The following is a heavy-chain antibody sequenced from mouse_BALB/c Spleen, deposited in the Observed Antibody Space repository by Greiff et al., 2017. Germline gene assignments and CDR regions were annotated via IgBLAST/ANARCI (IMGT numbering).Heavy chain of an antibody. Sequence: EVQVVESGGGLVQPGGSRKLSCAASGFTFSSFGMHWVRQAPEKGLEWVAYISSGSSTIYYADTVKGRFTISRDNPKNTLFLQMTSLRSEDTAMYYCARGDGNPDYWGQGTTLTVSS. J-gene: IGHJ2*01. V-gene: IGHV5-17*02. CDR2: ISSGSSTI. D-gene: IGHD2-1*01. CDR1: GFTFSSFG. CDR3: ARGDGNPDY.